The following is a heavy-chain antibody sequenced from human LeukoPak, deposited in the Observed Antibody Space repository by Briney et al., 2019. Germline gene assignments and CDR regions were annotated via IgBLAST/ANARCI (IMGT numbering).Heavy chain of an antibody. CDR2: IYYSGST. V-gene: IGHV4-39*01. Sequence: PLETLSLTCTVSGGSISSSSYYWGWIRQPPGKELEWIGSIYYSGSTYYNPSLKSRVTISVDTSKNQFSLKLSSVTAADTAVYYCARQIWITMVRGAPRGAFDIWGQGTMVTVSS. CDR1: GGSISSSSYY. CDR3: ARQIWITMVRGAPRGAFDI. J-gene: IGHJ3*02. D-gene: IGHD3-10*01.